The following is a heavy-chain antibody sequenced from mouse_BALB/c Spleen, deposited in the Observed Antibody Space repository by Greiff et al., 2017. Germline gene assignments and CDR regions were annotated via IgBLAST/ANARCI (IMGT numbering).Heavy chain of an antibody. CDR1: GYAFSSYW. CDR2: IYPGDGDT. D-gene: IGHD2-1*01. CDR3: ARRGAYYGNYEAWFAY. J-gene: IGHJ3*01. Sequence: QVQLQQSGAELVRPGSSVKISCKASGYAFSSYWMNWVKQRPGQGLEWIGQIYPGDGDTNYNGKFKGKATLTADKSSSTAYMQLSSLTSEDSAVYFCARRGAYYGNYEAWFAYWGQGTLVTVSA. V-gene: IGHV1-80*01.